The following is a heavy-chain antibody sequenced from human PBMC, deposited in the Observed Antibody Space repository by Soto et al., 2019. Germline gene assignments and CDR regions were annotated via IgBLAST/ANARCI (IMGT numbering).Heavy chain of an antibody. CDR2: ISYDGSNT. J-gene: IGHJ4*02. V-gene: IGHV3-30-3*01. CDR1: GFTFSNYA. Sequence: GGSLRLSCAASGFTFSNYAMHWVRQAPGKGLEWVAVISYDGSNTYYADSVKGRLTISRDNSKSTLYLQMDSLRAEDTAVYYCARRPVTYYFDDWGQGTRVTVAS. D-gene: IGHD4-17*01. CDR3: ARRPVTYYFDD.